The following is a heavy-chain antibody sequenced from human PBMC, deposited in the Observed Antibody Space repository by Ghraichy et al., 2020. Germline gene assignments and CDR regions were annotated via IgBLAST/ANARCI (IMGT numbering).Heavy chain of an antibody. V-gene: IGHV1-3*01. CDR2: INAGNGNT. J-gene: IGHJ4*02. D-gene: IGHD1-26*01. Sequence: ASVKVSCKASGYTFTSYAMHWVRQAPGQRLEWMGWINAGNGNTKYSQKFPGRVTITRDTSASTAYMELSSLRSEDTAVYYCARAGSGSYGLIDYWGQGTLVTVSS. CDR1: GYTFTSYA. CDR3: ARAGSGSYGLIDY.